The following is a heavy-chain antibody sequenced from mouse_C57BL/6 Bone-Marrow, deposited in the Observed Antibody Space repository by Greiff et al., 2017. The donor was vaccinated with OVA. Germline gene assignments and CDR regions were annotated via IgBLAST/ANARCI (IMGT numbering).Heavy chain of an antibody. J-gene: IGHJ3*01. V-gene: IGHV5-4*01. CDR1: GFTFSSYA. D-gene: IGHD4-1*01. Sequence: EVKLMESGGGLVKPGGSLKLSCAASGFTFSSYAMSWVRQTPEKRLEWVATISDGGSYTYYPDNVKGRFTISRDNAKNNLYLQMSHLKSEDTAMYYCAKERNWAAWFAYWGQGTLVTVSA. CDR3: AKERNWAAWFAY. CDR2: ISDGGSYT.